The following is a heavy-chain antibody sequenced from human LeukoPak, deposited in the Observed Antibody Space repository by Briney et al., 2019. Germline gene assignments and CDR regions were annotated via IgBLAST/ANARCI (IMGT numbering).Heavy chain of an antibody. D-gene: IGHD3-9*01. V-gene: IGHV4-30-4*01. CDR2: IYYSGSI. CDR3: ARVPPLDDILTGNFDY. J-gene: IGHJ4*02. Sequence: SQTLSLTCTVSGGSIRSRDYYWSWIRQPPGKGLEWIGYIYYSGSIYYNPSLKSRVTISVDTSKNQFSLRLSAVTAADTAVYYCARVPPLDDILTGNFDYWGQGTLATVSS. CDR1: GGSIRSRDYY.